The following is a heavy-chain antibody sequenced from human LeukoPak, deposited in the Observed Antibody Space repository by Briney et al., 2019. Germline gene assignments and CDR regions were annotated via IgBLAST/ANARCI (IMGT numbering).Heavy chain of an antibody. CDR1: GGSFSGYY. Sequence: SETLSPTCAVYGGSFSGYYWSWIRQPPGKGLEWIGEINHSGSTNYNPSLKSRVTISVDTSKNQFSLKLSSVTAADTAVYYCARGWDCSRSPFDYWGQGTLVTVSS. V-gene: IGHV4-34*01. CDR3: ARGWDCSRSPFDY. D-gene: IGHD6-13*01. CDR2: INHSGST. J-gene: IGHJ4*02.